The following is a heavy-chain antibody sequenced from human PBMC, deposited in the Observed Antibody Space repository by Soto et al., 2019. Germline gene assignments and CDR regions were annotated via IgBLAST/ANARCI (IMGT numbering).Heavy chain of an antibody. Sequence: SETVSLTSSVYGGYFSGYYWSWIRHPPGQVRDGIGEINHGGNANRNPSLKRRVTISEDTSKKQFSLKLSSATAEDTAVYYCARGPYGAENWFDPWGQGNLVTVSS. CDR3: ARGPYGAENWFDP. CDR2: INHGGNA. CDR1: GGYFSGYY. V-gene: IGHV4-34*01. J-gene: IGHJ5*02. D-gene: IGHD2-8*01.